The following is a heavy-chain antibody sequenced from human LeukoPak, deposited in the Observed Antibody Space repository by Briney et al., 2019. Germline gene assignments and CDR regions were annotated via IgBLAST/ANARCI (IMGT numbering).Heavy chain of an antibody. CDR2: INPNSGGT. J-gene: IGHJ6*02. CDR3: ARGAAVNYYYYYGMDV. V-gene: IGHV1-2*02. D-gene: IGHD6-13*01. Sequence: GASVKVSCKASGYTFTGYSMHWVRQAPRQGLEWMGWINPNSGGTNYAQKFQGRVTMTRDTSISTAYMELSRLRSDHTAVYYCARGAAVNYYYYYGMDVWGQGTTVTVSS. CDR1: GYTFTGYS.